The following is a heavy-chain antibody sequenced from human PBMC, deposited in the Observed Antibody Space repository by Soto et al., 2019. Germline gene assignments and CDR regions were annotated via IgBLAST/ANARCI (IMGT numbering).Heavy chain of an antibody. CDR2: IFHTVST. D-gene: IGHD5-12*01. CDR3: ARVKATLYRHYYFDY. V-gene: IGHV4-30-4*01. CDR1: GGTINSGDYF. J-gene: IGHJ4*02. Sequence: PSETLSLTCSVSGGTINSGDYFWRWIRQPRGKCLGWIVSIFHTVSTYYSPSLKSRASLSMDTWTNLLSLRLRSLTGADTAVYFCARVKATLYRHYYFDYWGQGTQVT.